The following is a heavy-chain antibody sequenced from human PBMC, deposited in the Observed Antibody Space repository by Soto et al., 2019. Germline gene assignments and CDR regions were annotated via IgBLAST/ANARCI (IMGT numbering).Heavy chain of an antibody. D-gene: IGHD1-26*01. CDR2: ISCSGDSA. CDR3: VKLPGAYLVGSSMAFDY. Sequence: GGSLRLSCAASGFTFSTYAMSWVRQAPGKGLEWVSVISCSGDSAFYADSVKVRFTISRDNSKNTLYLQMNSLRAEDTAVYYCVKLPGAYLVGSSMAFDYWGQGTRVTVSS. CDR1: GFTFSTYA. J-gene: IGHJ4*02. V-gene: IGHV3-23*01.